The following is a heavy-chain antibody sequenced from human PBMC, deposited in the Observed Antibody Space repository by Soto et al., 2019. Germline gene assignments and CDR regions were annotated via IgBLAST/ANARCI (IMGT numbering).Heavy chain of an antibody. D-gene: IGHD3-3*01. CDR3: VRVAFNNNYDFDS. CDR1: GYTFNSYY. Sequence: QVQLVQSGAEVKKPGASVKVSCKASGYTFNSYYIHWVRQAPGQGLEWMGWINPNSDVTGDAQSFQDRVTMTRDMAITTAYMELTRLRSDDTAVYYCVRVAFNNNYDFDSLGQGTLITVSS. V-gene: IGHV1-2*02. CDR2: INPNSDVT. J-gene: IGHJ4*02.